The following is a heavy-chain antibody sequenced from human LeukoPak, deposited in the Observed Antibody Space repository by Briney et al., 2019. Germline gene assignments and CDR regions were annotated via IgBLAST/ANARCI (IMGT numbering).Heavy chain of an antibody. Sequence: GGSLRLSCAASGFTFSSYNMNWVRQAPGKGLEWVSYITSSGSTIYYADSVKGRFTISRDNAENSLFLQMNRLRDEDTAVYYCGRDMYYGDYEIDYWGQGTLVTVSS. V-gene: IGHV3-48*02. D-gene: IGHD4-17*01. CDR2: ITSSGSTI. J-gene: IGHJ4*02. CDR3: GRDMYYGDYEIDY. CDR1: GFTFSSYN.